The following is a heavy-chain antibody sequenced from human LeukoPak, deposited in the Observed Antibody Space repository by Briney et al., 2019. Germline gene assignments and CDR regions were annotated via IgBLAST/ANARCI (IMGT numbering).Heavy chain of an antibody. CDR1: GDSVSSNSAT. D-gene: IGHD3-3*01. Sequence: SQTLSLTCAISGDSVSSNSATWNWIRQSPSRGLEWLGRTYYRSKWYNDYAVSVKSRITINPDTSKNQFSLQLNSVTPEDTAVYYCARDLIGTIFGVAGDAFDIWGQGTMVTVSS. J-gene: IGHJ3*02. CDR2: TYYRSKWYN. CDR3: ARDLIGTIFGVAGDAFDI. V-gene: IGHV6-1*01.